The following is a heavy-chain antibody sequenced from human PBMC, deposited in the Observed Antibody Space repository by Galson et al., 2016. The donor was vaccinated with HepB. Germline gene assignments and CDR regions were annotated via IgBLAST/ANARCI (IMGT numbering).Heavy chain of an antibody. Sequence: CAISGDSVSNDNAAWNWFRQSPSRGLEWLGRTYFRSKLFSEYGESLKGRIRISADTSKNQVFLHLDSVAPDDTAVYYCGRILFDGSYAIDPWGQGTPVTVSS. J-gene: IGHJ5*02. CDR2: TYFRSKLFS. V-gene: IGHV6-1*01. D-gene: IGHD3-9*01. CDR1: GDSVSNDNAA. CDR3: GRILFDGSYAIDP.